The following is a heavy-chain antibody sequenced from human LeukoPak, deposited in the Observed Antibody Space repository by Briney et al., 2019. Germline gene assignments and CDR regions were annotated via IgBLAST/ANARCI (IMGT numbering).Heavy chain of an antibody. CDR3: AGDRSSGYYWGGDY. Sequence: GGSLRLSCAVSGFTSSSHWISWVRQAPGKGLEWVANIKPDGSEKYYADSVKGRFTISRDNAKNSLYLQMNSLRAEDTAVYYCAGDRSSGYYWGGDYWGQGTLVTVSS. J-gene: IGHJ4*02. CDR1: GFTSSSHW. D-gene: IGHD3-22*01. V-gene: IGHV3-7*01. CDR2: IKPDGSEK.